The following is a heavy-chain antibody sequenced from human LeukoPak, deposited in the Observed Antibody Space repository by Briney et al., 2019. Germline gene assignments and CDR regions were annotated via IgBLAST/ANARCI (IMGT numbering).Heavy chain of an antibody. Sequence: GGSLRLSCATSGFTFSHYGMHWVRQAPGGGLEWVAVIWSDGSNRLYADSVKGRFTISRDNSQKTVYVHMNILRAEDTALYYCAKDAERGFDYSNSLQYWGRGTLVTVSS. V-gene: IGHV3-33*06. CDR1: GFTFSHYG. J-gene: IGHJ4*02. CDR2: IWSDGSNR. D-gene: IGHD4-11*01. CDR3: AKDAERGFDYSNSLQY.